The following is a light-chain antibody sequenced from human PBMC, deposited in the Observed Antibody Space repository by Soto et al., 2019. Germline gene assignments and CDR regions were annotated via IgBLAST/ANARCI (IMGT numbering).Light chain of an antibody. CDR3: QQYGRSPT. Sequence: EIVLTQSPGTLSLSPGERATLSCRASQSVSNNYLAWYQQKLGQAPRLLIYDASRRATGIPDRFSGSGSGADFTLTISRLEPEDFVVYYCQQYGRSPTFGQGTKV. J-gene: IGKJ1*01. CDR2: DAS. CDR1: QSVSNNY. V-gene: IGKV3-20*01.